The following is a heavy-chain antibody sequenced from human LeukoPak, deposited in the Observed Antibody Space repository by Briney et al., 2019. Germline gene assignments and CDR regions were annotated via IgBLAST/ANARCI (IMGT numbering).Heavy chain of an antibody. CDR1: GFPFSDYW. D-gene: IGHD3-9*01. Sequence: GGSLRLSCAASGFPFSDYWMTWVRQAPGKGLERVANIKQDGREKFYLDSVKGRFTISRDDTKNSLYLQMSSLRVEDTAVYFCARDRLYYDISTGYVPLDYWGLGTLVTVSS. J-gene: IGHJ4*02. CDR3: ARDRLYYDISTGYVPLDY. CDR2: IKQDGREK. V-gene: IGHV3-7*01.